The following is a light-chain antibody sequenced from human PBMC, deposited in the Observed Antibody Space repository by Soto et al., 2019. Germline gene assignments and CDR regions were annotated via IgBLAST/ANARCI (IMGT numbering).Light chain of an antibody. V-gene: IGKV1-9*01. CDR1: QGISSY. CDR3: QQLNTYPIT. CDR2: AAS. J-gene: IGKJ5*01. Sequence: QLTQSPSSLSASVGDRVAITCRASQGISSYLAWYQKQPGKAPNLLIYAASTLQSGVPSRFSGSGSGTDFTLTISSLQPEDFATYYCQQLNTYPITFGQGTRLEI.